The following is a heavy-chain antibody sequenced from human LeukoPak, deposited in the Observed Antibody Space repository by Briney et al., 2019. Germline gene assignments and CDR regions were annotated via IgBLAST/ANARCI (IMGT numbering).Heavy chain of an antibody. CDR2: ISAYNGNT. CDR1: GYTFTSYG. Sequence: ASVKVSCKASGYTFTSYGISWVRQAPGQGLEWMGWISAYNGNTNYPQKLQGRVTMTTDTSTSTAYMELRSLRSDDTAVYYCARYDSTLGWFDPWGQGTLVTVSS. J-gene: IGHJ5*02. D-gene: IGHD3-22*01. V-gene: IGHV1-18*01. CDR3: ARYDSTLGWFDP.